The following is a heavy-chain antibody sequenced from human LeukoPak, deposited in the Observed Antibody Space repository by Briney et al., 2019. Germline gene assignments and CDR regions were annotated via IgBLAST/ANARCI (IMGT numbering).Heavy chain of an antibody. J-gene: IGHJ4*02. CDR2: IRSNIYGGTT. D-gene: IGHD1/OR15-1a*01. V-gene: IGHV3-49*04. Sequence: GGSLGLSCRTSGLRFGDYAMSWVRRAPGKGLEWVAFIRSNIYGGTTEYAASVRGRFTISRDDSGSSVYLQMNSLKTEDTAVYYCTRGHWNTFDYWGQGTLVTVSS. CDR3: TRGHWNTFDY. CDR1: GLRFGDYA.